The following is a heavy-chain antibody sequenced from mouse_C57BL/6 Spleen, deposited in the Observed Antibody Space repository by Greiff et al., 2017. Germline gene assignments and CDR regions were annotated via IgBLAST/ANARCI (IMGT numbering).Heavy chain of an antibody. D-gene: IGHD4-1*01. Sequence: QVQLQQPGAELVKPGASVKLSCKAFGYTFTSYWMHWVKQRPGQGLEWIGMIHPNSGSTNYNEKFKSKATLTVDKSSSTAYMQLSSLTSEDSAVYYCARDWEGYFDVWGTGTTVTVSS. CDR3: ARDWEGYFDV. CDR2: IHPNSGST. J-gene: IGHJ1*03. CDR1: GYTFTSYW. V-gene: IGHV1-64*01.